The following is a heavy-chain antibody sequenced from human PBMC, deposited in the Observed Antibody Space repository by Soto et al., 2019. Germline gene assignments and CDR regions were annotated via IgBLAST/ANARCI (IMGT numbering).Heavy chain of an antibody. Sequence: SETLSLTCAVSGGSISSGGYSWSWIRQPPGKGLEWIGYIDHSGSTYYNPSLKSRVTISVDRSKNQFSLKLSSVTAADTAVYYCARVIVAAAYYFDYWGQGTLVTVS. CDR3: ARVIVAAAYYFDY. D-gene: IGHD5-12*01. V-gene: IGHV4-30-2*01. CDR1: GGSISSGGYS. J-gene: IGHJ4*02. CDR2: IDHSGST.